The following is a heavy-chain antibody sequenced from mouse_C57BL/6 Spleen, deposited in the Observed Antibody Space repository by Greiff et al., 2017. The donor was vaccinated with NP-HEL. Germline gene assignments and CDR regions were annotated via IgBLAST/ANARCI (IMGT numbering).Heavy chain of an antibody. V-gene: IGHV1-26*01. J-gene: IGHJ3*01. Sequence: VQLQQSGPELVKPGASVKISCKASGYTFTDYYMNWVKQSHGKSLEWIGDINPNNGGTSYNQKFKGKATLTVDKSSSTAYMKLRSLTSEDSAVYYCARGGSNGGFAYWGQGTLVTVSA. CDR3: ARGGSNGGFAY. D-gene: IGHD2-5*01. CDR1: GYTFTDYY. CDR2: INPNNGGT.